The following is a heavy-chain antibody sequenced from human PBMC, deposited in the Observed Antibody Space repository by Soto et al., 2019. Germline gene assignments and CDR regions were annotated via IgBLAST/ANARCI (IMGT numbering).Heavy chain of an antibody. D-gene: IGHD5-18*01. CDR1: GGSISSYY. CDR3: ARVRGYSYGADGFDI. CDR2: IYYSGST. J-gene: IGHJ3*02. V-gene: IGHV4-59*01. Sequence: LSLTCTVSGGSISSYYWSWIRQPPGKGLEWIGYIYYSGSTNYNPSLKSRVTISVDTSKNQFSLKLSSVTAADTAVYYCARVRGYSYGADGFDIWGQGTMVTVSS.